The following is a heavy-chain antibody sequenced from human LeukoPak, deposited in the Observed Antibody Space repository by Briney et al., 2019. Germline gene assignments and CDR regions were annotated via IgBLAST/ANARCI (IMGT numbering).Heavy chain of an antibody. J-gene: IGHJ5*02. CDR2: IANGGSEV. Sequence: PGGSLRLSCVVSGFTFSSHGMHWVRQAPGKGLEWVAWVAVIANGGSEVAYADSVKGRFTISRDNSKNTVDLRMNSLKTEDTAVYYCARDLIGGWSYDPWGQGTLVAVSS. CDR3: ARDLIGGWSYDP. D-gene: IGHD3-10*01. CDR1: GFTFSSHG. V-gene: IGHV3-30*06.